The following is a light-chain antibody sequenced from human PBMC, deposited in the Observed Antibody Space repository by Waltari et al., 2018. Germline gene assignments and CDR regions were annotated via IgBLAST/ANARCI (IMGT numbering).Light chain of an antibody. J-gene: IGKJ4*01. Sequence: EVVMTQSPATLSVSPGERVTLSCRGSQSIHDNLAWYQHRPGQAPRLLIYGASTRAPDSPGRFVGGGSGTEVSLTISSLQSADSSVYYCQQYNVWPPLTFGGGTKVEVK. V-gene: IGKV3-15*01. CDR2: GAS. CDR1: QSIHDN. CDR3: QQYNVWPPLT.